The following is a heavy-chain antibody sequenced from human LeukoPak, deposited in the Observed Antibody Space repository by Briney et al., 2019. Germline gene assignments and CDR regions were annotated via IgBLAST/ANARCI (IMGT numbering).Heavy chain of an antibody. D-gene: IGHD3-9*01. CDR3: ARGHYDILTGYYWGDFDY. J-gene: IGHJ4*02. CDR1: GYTFTGYY. CDR2: INPNSGGI. Sequence: ASVKVSCKASGYTFTGYYMHWVRQAPGQGLEWMGWINPNSGGINYAQKFQGRVTMARDTSISTAYMELSRLRSDDTAVYYCARGHYDILTGYYWGDFDYWGQGTLVTVSS. V-gene: IGHV1-2*02.